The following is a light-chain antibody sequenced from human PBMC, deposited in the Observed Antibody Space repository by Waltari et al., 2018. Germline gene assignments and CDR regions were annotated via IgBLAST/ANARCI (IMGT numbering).Light chain of an antibody. CDR3: QQYRMTPVT. Sequence: EVLLTHSPGTLSLSPGDSATLSCRARESVDDLLAWYQQKPGQAPRLLIHDASTRATGIPDRFSGSGSGTDFTLTISRLEAGDFALYYCQQYRMTPVTFGQGTKVEIK. CDR2: DAS. CDR1: ESVDDL. J-gene: IGKJ2*01. V-gene: IGKV3-20*01.